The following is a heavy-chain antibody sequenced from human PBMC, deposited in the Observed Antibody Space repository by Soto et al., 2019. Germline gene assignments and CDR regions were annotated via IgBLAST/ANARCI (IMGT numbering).Heavy chain of an antibody. Sequence: GGSLRLSCAASGFTFSDYYMSWIRQAPGKGLEWVSYISGSSSYTNYADSVKGRFTISRDNAENSLYLQMNSLRAEDTAVYYCARDHEWTGWLSSVRVFDPWGQGTLVTVSS. J-gene: IGHJ5*02. CDR1: GFTFSDYY. CDR3: ARDHEWTGWLSSVRVFDP. V-gene: IGHV3-11*06. D-gene: IGHD6-19*01. CDR2: ISGSSSYT.